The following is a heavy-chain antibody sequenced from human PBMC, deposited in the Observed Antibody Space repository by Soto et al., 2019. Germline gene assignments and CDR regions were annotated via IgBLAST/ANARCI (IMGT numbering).Heavy chain of an antibody. CDR3: ARYGPGLQMVRDFTWFDP. CDR2: IYYSGST. V-gene: IGHV4-39*01. J-gene: IGHJ5*02. Sequence: QLQLQESGPGLVKPSETLSLTCTVSGGSISSSSYYWGWIRQPPGKGLEWIGSIYYSGSTYYNPSLKNRVTIAVDTSKNQFSLKLSSVTAADTAVYYCARYGPGLQMVRDFTWFDPWGQGTLVTVSS. D-gene: IGHD3-10*01. CDR1: GGSISSSSYY.